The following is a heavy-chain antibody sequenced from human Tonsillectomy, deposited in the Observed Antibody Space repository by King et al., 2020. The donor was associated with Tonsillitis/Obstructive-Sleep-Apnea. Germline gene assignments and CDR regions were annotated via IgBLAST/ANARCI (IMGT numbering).Heavy chain of an antibody. V-gene: IGHV3-23*04. CDR3: AKDLPYSSSWSNFDYYSYGMDV. D-gene: IGHD6-13*01. CDR2: ISGSGGST. J-gene: IGHJ6*02. CDR1: GFTFSSYA. Sequence: VQLVESGGGLVQPGGSLRLSCAASGFTFSSYAMSWVRQAPGKGLEWVSAISGSGGSTYYADSVKGRFTISRDNSKNTLYLQMNSLRAEDTAVYYCAKDLPYSSSWSNFDYYSYGMDVWGQGTTGTVSS.